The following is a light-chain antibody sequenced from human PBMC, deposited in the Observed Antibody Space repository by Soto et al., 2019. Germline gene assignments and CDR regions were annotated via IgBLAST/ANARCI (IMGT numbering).Light chain of an antibody. CDR1: SSDVGAYNY. V-gene: IGLV2-8*01. Sequence: QSALTQPPSASGSPGQSVTISCTGTSSDVGAYNYVSWYQHHPGKAPKLLIYEVYKRASGVPDRFSGFKSGNTASLLVSGLQAEDEADYYCTSYASSNNVIFGGGTKLTVL. CDR3: TSYASSNNVI. J-gene: IGLJ2*01. CDR2: EVY.